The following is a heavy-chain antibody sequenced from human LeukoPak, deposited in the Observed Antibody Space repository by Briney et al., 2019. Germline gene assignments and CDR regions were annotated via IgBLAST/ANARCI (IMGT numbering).Heavy chain of an antibody. V-gene: IGHV4-39*01. Sequence: SETQSLTCTVSGGSISSSSYYWGWIRQPPGKGLEWIGSIYYSGSTYYNPSLKSRVTISVDTSKNQFSLKLSSVTAADTAVYYCARRGYDSSGYYYAYWGQGTLVTVSS. CDR3: ARRGYDSSGYYYAY. D-gene: IGHD3-22*01. J-gene: IGHJ4*02. CDR1: GGSISSSSYY. CDR2: IYYSGST.